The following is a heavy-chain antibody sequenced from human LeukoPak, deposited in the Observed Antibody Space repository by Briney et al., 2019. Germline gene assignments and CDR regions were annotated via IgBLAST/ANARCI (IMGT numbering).Heavy chain of an antibody. CDR3: ARTPRYCSSTGCFHFDY. V-gene: IGHV3-7*01. D-gene: IGHD2-2*01. J-gene: IGHJ4*02. CDR1: GFTFSNYW. CDR2: IKHDGSEK. Sequence: GGSLRLSCAASGFTFSNYWMSWVRQAPGKGLEGVANIKHDGSEKYYVDSVKGRFTISRDNAKNSLSLQMNSLRAEDTAVYYCARTPRYCSSTGCFHFDYWGQGTLVTLSS.